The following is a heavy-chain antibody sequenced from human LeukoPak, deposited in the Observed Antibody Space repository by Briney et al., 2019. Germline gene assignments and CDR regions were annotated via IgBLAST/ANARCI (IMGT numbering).Heavy chain of an antibody. CDR3: AKGYCSSTSCSFDY. V-gene: IGHV3-9*03. J-gene: IGHJ4*01. CDR1: GFTFDDYA. CDR2: ISWNSGSI. D-gene: IGHD2-2*01. Sequence: GRSLRLSCAASGFTFDDYAMHWVRQAPGKGLEWVSGISWNSGSIGYADSVKGRFTISRDNAKNSLYLQMNSLRAEDMALYYCAKGYCSSTSCSFDYWGHGTLVTVSS.